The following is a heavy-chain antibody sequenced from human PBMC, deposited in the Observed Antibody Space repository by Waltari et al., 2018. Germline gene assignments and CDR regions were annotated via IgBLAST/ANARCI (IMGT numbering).Heavy chain of an antibody. CDR1: GGSIRSRSYY. Sequence: QLQLQESGPGLVKPSETLSLTCPVSGGSIRSRSYYWGWIRQPPGKGLEWIGSIYYSGSTYYNPSLKSRVTISVDTSKNQFSLKLSSVTAADTAVYYCARGGSGLLWFREEYNWFDPWGQGTLVTVSS. V-gene: IGHV4-39*07. CDR2: IYYSGST. D-gene: IGHD3-10*01. CDR3: ARGGSGLLWFREEYNWFDP. J-gene: IGHJ5*02.